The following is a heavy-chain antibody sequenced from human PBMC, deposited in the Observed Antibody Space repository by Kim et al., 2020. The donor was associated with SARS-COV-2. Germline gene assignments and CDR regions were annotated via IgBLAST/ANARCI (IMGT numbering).Heavy chain of an antibody. Sequence: NYKRNTTYHPALKSRVTISVDTPKNQFSLTLSSVTAAETAVYYCARGFALWGRGTLVTVSS. J-gene: IGHJ2*01. V-gene: IGHV4-59*09. CDR3: ARGFAL. CDR2: NYKRNT.